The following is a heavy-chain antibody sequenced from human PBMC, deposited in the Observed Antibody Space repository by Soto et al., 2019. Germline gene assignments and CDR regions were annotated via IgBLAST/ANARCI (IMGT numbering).Heavy chain of an antibody. Sequence: SETLSLTCAVYGGPFSGYYWSWIRQPPGKGLEWIGEINHSGGTNYNPSLKSRVTISVDTSKNQFSLKLSSVTAADTAVYYCARGMGYYDFWSGYYLGNWFDPWGQGTLGTVSS. CDR3: ARGMGYYDFWSGYYLGNWFDP. J-gene: IGHJ5*02. CDR1: GGPFSGYY. D-gene: IGHD3-3*01. CDR2: INHSGGT. V-gene: IGHV4-34*01.